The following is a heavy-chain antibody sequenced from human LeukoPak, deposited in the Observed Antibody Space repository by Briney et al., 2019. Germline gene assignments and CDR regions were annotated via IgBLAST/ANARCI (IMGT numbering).Heavy chain of an antibody. CDR1: GYTFTSYA. CDR3: AADPWALRHGYYYYGMDV. V-gene: IGHV1-58*02. J-gene: IGHJ6*02. CDR2: IVVGSGNT. Sequence: GASVKVSCKASGYTFTSYAMHWVRQARGQRLEWIGWIVVGSGNTNYAQKFQERVTITRDMSTSTAYMELSSLRSEDTAVYYCAADPWALRHGYYYYGMDVWGQGTTVTVSS.